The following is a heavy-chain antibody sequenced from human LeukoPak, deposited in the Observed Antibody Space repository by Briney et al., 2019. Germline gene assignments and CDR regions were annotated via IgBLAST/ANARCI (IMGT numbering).Heavy chain of an antibody. J-gene: IGHJ3*02. D-gene: IGHD3-10*01. CDR2: IVVGSGNT. CDR3: AADPPAYYYGSGSYLTRDAFDI. V-gene: IGHV1-58*01. CDR1: GFTFTSSA. Sequence: SVKVSCKASGFTFTSSAVQWVRQARGQRLEWIGWIVVGSGNTNYAQKFQERVTITRDMSTSTAYMELSSLRSEDTAVYYCAADPPAYYYGSGSYLTRDAFDIWGQGTMVTVSS.